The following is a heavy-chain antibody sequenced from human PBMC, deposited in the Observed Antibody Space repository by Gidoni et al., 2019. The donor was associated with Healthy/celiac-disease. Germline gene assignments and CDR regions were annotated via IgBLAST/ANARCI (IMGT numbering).Heavy chain of an antibody. CDR1: GGSSSGYY. CDR3: ARRWQWLVRSFDY. D-gene: IGHD6-19*01. Sequence: QVQLQQWGAGLLKHSESLSLTCAVYGGSSSGYYWSWIRQPPGQGLEWIGEINHGGSTNYNPSLKSRVTISVDTSKNQFSLKLSSVTAADTAVYYCARRWQWLVRSFDYWGQGTLVTVSS. CDR2: INHGGST. V-gene: IGHV4-34*01. J-gene: IGHJ4*02.